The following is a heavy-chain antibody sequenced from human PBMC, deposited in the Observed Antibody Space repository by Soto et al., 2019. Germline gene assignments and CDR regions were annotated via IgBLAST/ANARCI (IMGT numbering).Heavy chain of an antibody. Sequence: GGSLRLSCAASGFTFSSYWMSWVRQSPGKGLEWVANIKQDGSEKYYVGSVKGRFSIFRDNAKNSLYLQMNSLRAEDTAVYYCARHRDGYNYTLDYWGQGALVTVSS. D-gene: IGHD5-12*01. J-gene: IGHJ4*02. CDR2: IKQDGSEK. CDR1: GFTFSSYW. CDR3: ARHRDGYNYTLDY. V-gene: IGHV3-7*03.